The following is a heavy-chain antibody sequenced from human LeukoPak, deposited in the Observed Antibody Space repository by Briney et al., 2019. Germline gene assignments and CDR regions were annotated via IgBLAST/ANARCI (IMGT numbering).Heavy chain of an antibody. D-gene: IGHD3-22*01. CDR2: ISSSSSYI. J-gene: IGHJ4*02. Sequence: GGSLRLSCAASGFTFSSYSMNWVRQAPGKGLEWVSSISSSSSYIYYADSVMGRFTISRDNAKNSLYLQVNSLRAEDTAVYYCARERDYSSGYYVVDYWGQGTLVTVSS. V-gene: IGHV3-21*01. CDR1: GFTFSSYS. CDR3: ARERDYSSGYYVVDY.